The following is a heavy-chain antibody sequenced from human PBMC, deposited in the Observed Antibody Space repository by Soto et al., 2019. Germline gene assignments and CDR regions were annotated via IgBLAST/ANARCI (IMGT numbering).Heavy chain of an antibody. Sequence: QVQLVQSGAEVKKPGSSVKVSCKASGGTFSSYAISWVRQAPGQGLEWMGGIIPIFGTANYAQKFKGRVTIPEDESTSTAYMELSSLRSDDTAVYYCARSRPIAARPRFPNWFDPWGQGTLVTVSS. J-gene: IGHJ5*02. CDR1: GGTFSSYA. CDR2: IIPIFGTA. V-gene: IGHV1-69*01. CDR3: ARSRPIAARPRFPNWFDP. D-gene: IGHD6-6*01.